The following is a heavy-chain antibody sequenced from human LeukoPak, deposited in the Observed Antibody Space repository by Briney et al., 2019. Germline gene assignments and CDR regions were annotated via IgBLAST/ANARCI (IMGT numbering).Heavy chain of an antibody. Sequence: SETLSLTCAVYGGSFSGYYWSWIRQPPGKGLEWIGEINHSGSTNYNPSLKSRVIISLDTSKNQFSLKLSSVTAADMAVYYCAYSTVVTRGYYWGQGTLVTVSS. CDR1: GGSFSGYY. D-gene: IGHD4-23*01. J-gene: IGHJ4*02. CDR3: AYSTVVTRGYY. V-gene: IGHV4-34*01. CDR2: INHSGST.